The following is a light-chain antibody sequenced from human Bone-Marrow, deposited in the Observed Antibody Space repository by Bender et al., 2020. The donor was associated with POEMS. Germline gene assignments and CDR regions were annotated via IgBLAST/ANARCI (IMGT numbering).Light chain of an antibody. CDR2: NNS. CDR3: ATWDDSLNGWV. Sequence: QSVLTQPPSASGTPGQRVTISCSGSSSKFGSYPVNWYQQLPGAAPKLFIFNNSQRPSGVPDRFSGSNSGTSASLAISVLLSDDEADFYCATWDDSLNGWVFGGGTKLTVL. CDR1: SSKFGSYP. V-gene: IGLV1-44*01. J-gene: IGLJ3*02.